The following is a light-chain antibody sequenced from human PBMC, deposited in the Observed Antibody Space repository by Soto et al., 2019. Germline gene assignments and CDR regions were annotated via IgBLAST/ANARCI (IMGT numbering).Light chain of an antibody. CDR3: SSYRSTSTGV. CDR1: RSDVGGYNF. J-gene: IGLJ1*01. Sequence: QSALTQPASVSGSHGQSITISCTGTRSDVGGYNFVSWYQQHPGKAPKLMIYDVSNRPSGVSNRFSGSKSGNTASLTISGLQAEDEADYYCSSYRSTSTGVFGTGTKLTVL. CDR2: DVS. V-gene: IGLV2-14*03.